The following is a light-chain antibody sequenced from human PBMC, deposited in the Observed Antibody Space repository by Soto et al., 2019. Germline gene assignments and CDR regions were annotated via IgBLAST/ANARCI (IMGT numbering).Light chain of an antibody. CDR1: ISNIGGNT. Sequence: QAVVTQPPSASATPGQRVTISCSGSISNIGGNTVNWYQQVPGTAPKLLIYRDDQRPSGVPDRFSGSKSATSASLAISGLQSEDESDYYCAAWDDGLNGWVFGGGTKLTVL. J-gene: IGLJ3*02. CDR2: RDD. CDR3: AAWDDGLNGWV. V-gene: IGLV1-44*01.